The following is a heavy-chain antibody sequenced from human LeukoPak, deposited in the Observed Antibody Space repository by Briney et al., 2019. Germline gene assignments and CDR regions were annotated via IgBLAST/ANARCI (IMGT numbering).Heavy chain of an antibody. CDR1: GFVFSIYT. D-gene: IGHD3-16*01. Sequence: GSLRLSCSASGFVFSIYTMYWVRQTPGKGPEYVSTISGSGNGFSIYYADSVKGRFTISRDDSKSILYLQMNGLRSEDTAVYYCVKDFGRVRGTPDSWGQGTLVTVSS. J-gene: IGHJ4*02. CDR2: ISGSGNGFSI. CDR3: VKDFGRVRGTPDS. V-gene: IGHV3-64D*06.